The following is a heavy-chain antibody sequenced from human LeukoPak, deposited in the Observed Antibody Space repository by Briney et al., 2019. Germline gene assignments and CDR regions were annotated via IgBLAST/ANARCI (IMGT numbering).Heavy chain of an antibody. V-gene: IGHV1-2*02. J-gene: IGHJ6*03. Sequence: EASVRVSCKASGYSFAGYHIHWLRQAPGQGFEWMGWVNPSSGGTLYAQKFQGRVTMTRDTSINTAHMELSSLTSDDTAVYYCAKDLRSWRYHDTWTGSYCYYYMDVWGTGTTVTVSS. CDR1: GYSFAGYH. D-gene: IGHD3/OR15-3a*01. CDR2: VNPSSGGT. CDR3: AKDLRSWRYHDTWTGSYCYYYMDV.